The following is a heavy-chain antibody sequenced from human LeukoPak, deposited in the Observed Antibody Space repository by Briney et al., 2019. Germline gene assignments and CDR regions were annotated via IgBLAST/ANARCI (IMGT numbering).Heavy chain of an antibody. Sequence: ASVKVSCKASGYTFSAYDISWMRQAPGQRLEWMGGINTNTGNPTYAQDFTGRFVFSLDSSVTTAYLQIDSVQADDTAVYFCARDLAVPGTARGYWGQGTLVTVSS. CDR1: GYTFSAYD. V-gene: IGHV7-4-1*01. J-gene: IGHJ4*02. D-gene: IGHD6-19*01. CDR2: INTNTGNP. CDR3: ARDLAVPGTARGY.